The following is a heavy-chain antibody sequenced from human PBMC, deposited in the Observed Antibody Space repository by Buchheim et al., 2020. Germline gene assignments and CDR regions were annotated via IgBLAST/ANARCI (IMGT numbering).Heavy chain of an antibody. CDR2: ISYDGSNK. V-gene: IGHV3-30*18. CDR3: AKGNLKGGYCSSTSCYGMDV. D-gene: IGHD2-2*01. Sequence: QVQLVESGGGVVQPGRSLRLSCAASGFTFSSYGMHWVRQAPGKGLEWVAIISYDGSNKYYADSVKGRFTISRDTSKNPLYLQMNSLRAEDTAVYYCAKGNLKGGYCSSTSCYGMDVWGQGTT. J-gene: IGHJ6*02. CDR1: GFTFSSYG.